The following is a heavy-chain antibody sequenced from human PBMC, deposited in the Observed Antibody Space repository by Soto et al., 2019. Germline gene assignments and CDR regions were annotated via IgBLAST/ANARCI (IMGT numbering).Heavy chain of an antibody. Sequence: VQLQESGPGLVKPSETLSLICTVSGGSISSDYLSWIRQHAGKGLEWIGRVYTGGYSNSNPSLKSRVTMSVDTSKKQFSLNLSSVTAAATAVYYCAREPTTAGTVNWFDPWGQGNLVTVSS. CDR1: GGSISSDY. CDR3: AREPTTAGTVNWFDP. V-gene: IGHV4-4*07. CDR2: VYTGGYS. J-gene: IGHJ5*02. D-gene: IGHD6-13*01.